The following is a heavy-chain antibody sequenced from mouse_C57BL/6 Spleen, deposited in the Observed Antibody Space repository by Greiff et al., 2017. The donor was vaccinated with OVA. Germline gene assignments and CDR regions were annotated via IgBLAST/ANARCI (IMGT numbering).Heavy chain of an antibody. CDR2: IYPGDGDT. J-gene: IGHJ2*01. V-gene: IGHV1-82*01. CDR1: GYAFSSSW. Sequence: VKLMESGPELVKPGASVKISCKASGYAFSSSWMNWVKQRPGKGLEWIGRIYPGDGDTNYNGKFKGKATLTADKSSSTAYMQLSSLTSEDSAVYFCAIYFDYWGQGTTLTVSS. CDR3: AIYFDY.